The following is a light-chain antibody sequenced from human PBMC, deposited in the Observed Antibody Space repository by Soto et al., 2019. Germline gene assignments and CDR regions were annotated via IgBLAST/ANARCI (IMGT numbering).Light chain of an antibody. V-gene: IGKV3-20*01. J-gene: IGKJ4*01. CDR2: GAS. CDR1: QSVTSSY. Sequence: IVLTQSPGTLSLSPGERATLSCRASQSVTSSYLAWYQQKPGQAPRLLIYGASSRATGIPDRFSGSGSGTDFTLTISRLEPEDLAVYHCQQYGSPPLTFGGGTKVDIK. CDR3: QQYGSPPLT.